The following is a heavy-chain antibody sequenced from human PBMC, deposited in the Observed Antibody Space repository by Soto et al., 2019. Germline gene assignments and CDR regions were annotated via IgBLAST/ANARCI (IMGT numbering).Heavy chain of an antibody. CDR2: ITTYNGNT. J-gene: IGHJ6*02. Sequence: QVQLVQSGVEVREPGASVKVSCKAVRYIFTNYGVSWVRQAPGQGLEWMGWITTYNGNTEYAQKVQGRVTMTTDASTSTADMELGRLRSDDTVIYYRASALTGYGMDVWGQGTTVTVSS. CDR3: ASALTGYGMDV. V-gene: IGHV1-18*01. CDR1: RYIFTNYG.